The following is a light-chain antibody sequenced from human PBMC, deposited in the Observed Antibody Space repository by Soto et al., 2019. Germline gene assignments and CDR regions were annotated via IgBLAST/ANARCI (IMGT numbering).Light chain of an antibody. CDR3: AAWDDSLSGPV. Sequence: QSVLTQPPSASVTPGQRVTISCSRSSSNIGTNYVYWYQHLPGTAPKLLIYRNNQRPSGVPDRFSGSKSGTSASLAISGLRSEDEADYYCAAWDDSLSGPVFGGGTKLTV. V-gene: IGLV1-47*01. J-gene: IGLJ2*01. CDR1: SSNIGTNY. CDR2: RNN.